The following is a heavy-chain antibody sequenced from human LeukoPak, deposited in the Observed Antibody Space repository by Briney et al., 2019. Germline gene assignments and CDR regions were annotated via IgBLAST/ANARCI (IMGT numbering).Heavy chain of an antibody. CDR1: GGSISSGSYY. J-gene: IGHJ4*02. V-gene: IGHV4-61*02. CDR2: IYTSGST. CDR3: ARDGSRGSFYFDY. D-gene: IGHD3-10*01. Sequence: PSETLSLTCTVSGGSISSGSYYWSWIRQPAGKGLEWMGRIYTSGSTNYNPSLKSRVTISVDTSKNQFSLKLSSVTAADTAVYYCARDGSRGSFYFDYWGQGTLVTVSS.